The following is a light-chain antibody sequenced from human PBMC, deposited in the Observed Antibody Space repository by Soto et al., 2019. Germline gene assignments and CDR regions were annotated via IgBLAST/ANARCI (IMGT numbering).Light chain of an antibody. V-gene: IGKV3-11*01. CDR2: DAS. CDR1: QSVSSSY. Sequence: PGERVTLSCRASQSVSSSYLAWYQQKPGQAPRLLIYDASNRATGIPARFSGSGSGTDFTLTISSLEPEDFAVYYCQQRSNWQITFGQGTRLEIK. CDR3: QQRSNWQIT. J-gene: IGKJ5*01.